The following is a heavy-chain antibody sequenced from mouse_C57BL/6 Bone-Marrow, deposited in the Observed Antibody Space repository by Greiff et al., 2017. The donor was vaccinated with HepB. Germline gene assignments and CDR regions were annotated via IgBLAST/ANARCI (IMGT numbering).Heavy chain of an antibody. CDR2: ISSGSSTI. CDR1: GFTFSDYG. V-gene: IGHV5-17*01. J-gene: IGHJ4*01. CDR3: ATYSKYAMDY. Sequence: VQLQQSGGGLVKPGGSLKLSCAASGFTFSDYGMHWVRQAPEKGLEWVAYISSGSSTIYYADTVKGRFTISRDNAKNTLFLQMTSLRSEDTAMYYCATYSKYAMDYWGQGTSVTVSS. D-gene: IGHD2-5*01.